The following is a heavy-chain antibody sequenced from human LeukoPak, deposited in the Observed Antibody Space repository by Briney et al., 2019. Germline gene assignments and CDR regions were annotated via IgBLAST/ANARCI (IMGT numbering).Heavy chain of an antibody. V-gene: IGHV3-33*01. Sequence: GGSLRLSCAASGFIFSTYGMHWVRQAPGKGLEWVAVTWYDGSDRSYADSVKGRFTISRDNSKNTLYLQMNSLRGEDTAVYYCARGGGITWYDFDFWGQGTLVTVSS. CDR2: TWYDGSDR. J-gene: IGHJ4*02. CDR3: ARGGGITWYDFDF. CDR1: GFIFSTYG. D-gene: IGHD6-13*01.